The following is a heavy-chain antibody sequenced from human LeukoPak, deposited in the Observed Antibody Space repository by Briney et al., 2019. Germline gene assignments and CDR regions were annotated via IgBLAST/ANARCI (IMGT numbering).Heavy chain of an antibody. Sequence: KASETLSLTCGVYGGSFNGYYWSWIRQPPGKGLEWIGEINHSGSTNYNPSLKSRVTMSVDMSKIQFSLNLTSVTAADTAVYYCARRWFGEPLNYWGQGILVTVSS. CDR2: INHSGST. V-gene: IGHV4-34*01. J-gene: IGHJ4*02. CDR3: ARRWFGEPLNY. D-gene: IGHD3-10*01. CDR1: GGSFNGYY.